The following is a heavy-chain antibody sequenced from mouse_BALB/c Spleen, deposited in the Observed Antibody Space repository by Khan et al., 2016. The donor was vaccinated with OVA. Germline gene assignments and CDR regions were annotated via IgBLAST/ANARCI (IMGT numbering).Heavy chain of an antibody. CDR2: ISNRGSTT. D-gene: IGHD2-3*01. CDR1: GFTFSDYY. CDR3: AREGDDGGLAY. J-gene: IGHJ3*01. V-gene: IGHV5-12*02. Sequence: EVELVESGGGLVQPGGSLKLSCATSGFTFSDYYMYWVRQTPEKRLEWVAYISNRGSTTYYPDTVRGRCTISRDNAKNTLYLQMSRLQSEDTAMYYCAREGDDGGLAYWGQGTLVTVSA.